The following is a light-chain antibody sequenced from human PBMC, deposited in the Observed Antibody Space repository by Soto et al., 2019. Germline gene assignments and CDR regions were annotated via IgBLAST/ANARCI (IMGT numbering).Light chain of an antibody. CDR1: QTINSY. CDR2: DAS. Sequence: EIVMAQSPATLSVSPGERATLSCRASQTINSYLAWFQQQPGQAPRLLIYDASYRETGIPARFSGSGAGTEFTLTISSLEPADFAIYYCQQRSSWPLTFGGGTKVDIK. CDR3: QQRSSWPLT. V-gene: IGKV3-11*01. J-gene: IGKJ4*01.